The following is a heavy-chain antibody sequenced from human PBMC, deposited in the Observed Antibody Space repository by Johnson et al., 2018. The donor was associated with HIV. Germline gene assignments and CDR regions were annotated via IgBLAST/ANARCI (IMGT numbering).Heavy chain of an antibody. D-gene: IGHD1-26*01. V-gene: IGHV3-33*08. CDR1: GFSLRTYA. J-gene: IGHJ3*02. CDR3: ARASAATKGNAFDI. Sequence: QVQLVESGGGVVQPGRSVRLSCAASGFSLRTYAMHWVRQPPGKGLDWVAVTWYDASYKYCTDSVKGRFTMSRDNAKNSLYLQMNSLRAEDTALYYCARASAATKGNAFDIWGQGTMVTVSS. CDR2: TWYDASYK.